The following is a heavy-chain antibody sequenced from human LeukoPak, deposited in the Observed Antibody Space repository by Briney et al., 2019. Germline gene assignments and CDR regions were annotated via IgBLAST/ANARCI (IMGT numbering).Heavy chain of an antibody. J-gene: IGHJ4*02. V-gene: IGHV4-59*08. CDR2: ISYSGGT. Sequence: PSETLSLTCIVSGVSMRGYYLTWIRQPPGKGLEWIGYISYSGGTNYNPSPESRVTMSVYTSKNEFSLYVNSVTAADTAIYYCARRAIPSEPHYLDFWGQGILVTVSS. CDR1: GVSMRGYY. CDR3: ARRAIPSEPHYLDF. D-gene: IGHD2-2*02.